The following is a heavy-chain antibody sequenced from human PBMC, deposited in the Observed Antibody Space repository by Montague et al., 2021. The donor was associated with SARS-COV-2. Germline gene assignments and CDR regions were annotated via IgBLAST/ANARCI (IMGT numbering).Heavy chain of an antibody. CDR3: ARDNYDYVWGSYRYIY. CDR1: GFTFSSYA. CDR2: ISYDGSNK. J-gene: IGHJ4*02. D-gene: IGHD3-16*02. V-gene: IGHV3-30*04. Sequence: SLRLSCAASGFTFSSYAMHWVRQAPGKGLEWVAVISYDGSNKYYADSVKGRFPISRDNSKNTLYLQMNSLRAEDTAVYYCARDNYDYVWGSYRYIYWGQGTLVTVSS.